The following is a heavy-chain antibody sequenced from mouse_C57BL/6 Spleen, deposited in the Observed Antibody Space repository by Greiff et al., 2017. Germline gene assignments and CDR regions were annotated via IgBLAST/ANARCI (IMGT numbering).Heavy chain of an antibody. J-gene: IGHJ2*01. Sequence: EVHLVESGGGLVKPGGSLKLSCAASGFTFSSYAMSWVRQTPEKRLEWVATISDGGSYTYYPDNVKGRFTISRANAKNNLYLQRSQLKSADTAMYDCERGARGNYDYFDDGGQGTTRTVSS. D-gene: IGHD1-1*01. CDR2: ISDGGSYT. V-gene: IGHV5-4*01. CDR1: GFTFSSYA. CDR3: ERGARGNYDYFDD.